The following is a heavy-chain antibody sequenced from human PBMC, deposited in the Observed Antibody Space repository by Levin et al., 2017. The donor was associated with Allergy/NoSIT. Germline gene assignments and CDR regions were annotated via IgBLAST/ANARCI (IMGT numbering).Heavy chain of an antibody. V-gene: IGHV3-30-3*01. Sequence: LSLPCAASGFTFSSSAMHWVRQAPGKGLEWVAVISYDGSNKYYADSVKGRFTISRDNSKNTLYLQMNSLRAEDTAVYYCARSSPETMVRGVIINPFDIWGQGTMVTVSS. CDR2: ISYDGSNK. CDR3: ARSSPETMVRGVIINPFDI. CDR1: GFTFSSSA. D-gene: IGHD3-10*01. J-gene: IGHJ3*02.